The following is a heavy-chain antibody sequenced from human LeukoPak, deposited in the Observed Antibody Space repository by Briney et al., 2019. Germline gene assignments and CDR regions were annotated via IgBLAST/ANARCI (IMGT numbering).Heavy chain of an antibody. CDR1: GFTFSSYW. CDR3: ARGLPGGPYYFDY. Sequence: GGSLRLSCAASGFTFSSYWMHWVRQAPGKGLVWVSRINTDGSNTNYADSVKGRFTISRDNAKNTLYLQMNSLRAEDTALYYCARGLPGGPYYFDYWGQGTLVTVSS. J-gene: IGHJ4*02. D-gene: IGHD3-16*01. V-gene: IGHV3-74*01. CDR2: INTDGSNT.